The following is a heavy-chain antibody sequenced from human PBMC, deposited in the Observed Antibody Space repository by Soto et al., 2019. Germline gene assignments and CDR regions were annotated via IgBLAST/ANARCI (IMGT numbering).Heavy chain of an antibody. J-gene: IGHJ5*02. V-gene: IGHV1-18*01. CDR1: GYTFTSYD. CDR2: ISPYNGDT. D-gene: IGHD5-18*01. CDR3: VRDASSGYRGWWDP. Sequence: QVQLVQSGTEVKKPGASVMVSCKTSGYTFTSYDISWVRQAPGQGLEWMGLISPYNGDTIYARKFQGRVIVTADTATSTVYLELRSLRSDDTAVYYCVRDASSGYRGWWDPWGQGTLVTVSS.